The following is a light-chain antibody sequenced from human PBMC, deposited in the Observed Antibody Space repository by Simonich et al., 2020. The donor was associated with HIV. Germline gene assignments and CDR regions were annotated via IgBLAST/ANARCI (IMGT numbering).Light chain of an antibody. Sequence: DIQMTQSPSSLSASVRDRVSFTCQASQDISNYLNWYQQKPGKAPKLQIYDASNLETGVPSRFSGSGSGTDFTFTISSLQPEDIATYYCQQYDDVPITFGQGTRLDIK. CDR1: QDISNY. CDR2: DAS. V-gene: IGKV1-33*01. CDR3: QQYDDVPIT. J-gene: IGKJ5*01.